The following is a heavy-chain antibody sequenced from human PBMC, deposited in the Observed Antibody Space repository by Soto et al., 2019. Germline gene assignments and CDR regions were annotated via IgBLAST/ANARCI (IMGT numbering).Heavy chain of an antibody. V-gene: IGHV1-46*03. CDR1: GYSFTSYY. CDR3: AIHSGCTGGSCYSGAFDY. D-gene: IGHD2-15*01. Sequence: ASVKVSCKASGYSFTSYYLHWARQAPGQGLEWMGIINPSSGSTTYAQKFQGSVTMTRDTSTSTVYMELSSLRSEDTAVYYCAIHSGCTGGSCYSGAFDYWGQGTLVTVSS. CDR2: INPSSGST. J-gene: IGHJ4*02.